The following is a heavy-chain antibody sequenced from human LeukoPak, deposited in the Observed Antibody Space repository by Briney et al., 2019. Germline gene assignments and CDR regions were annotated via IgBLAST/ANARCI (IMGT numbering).Heavy chain of an antibody. CDR3: ARQDLRYFDWLTGPRYYFDY. CDR1: GGSISSYY. V-gene: IGHV4-34*01. CDR2: INHSGST. J-gene: IGHJ4*02. D-gene: IGHD3-9*01. Sequence: SETLSLTCTVSGGSISSYYWNWIRQPPGKGLEWIGEINHSGSTNYNPSLKSRVTISVDTSKNQFSLKLSSVTAADTAVYYCARQDLRYFDWLTGPRYYFDYWGQGTLVTVSS.